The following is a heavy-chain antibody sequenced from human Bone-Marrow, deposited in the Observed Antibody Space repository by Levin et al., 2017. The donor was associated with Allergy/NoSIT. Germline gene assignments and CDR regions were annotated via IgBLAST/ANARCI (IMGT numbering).Heavy chain of an antibody. D-gene: IGHD4-17*01. CDR3: TKGKDAGDIDY. Sequence: GGSLRLSCAASGFAFASYAMTWVHQAPGKGLEWVSAISGSDKAYYADSVRGRFTISRDNSKNTLFLQMNSLRVEDTAVYYCTKGKDAGDIDYWGQGTLVTVSS. CDR1: GFAFASYA. CDR2: ISGSDKA. J-gene: IGHJ4*02. V-gene: IGHV3-23*01.